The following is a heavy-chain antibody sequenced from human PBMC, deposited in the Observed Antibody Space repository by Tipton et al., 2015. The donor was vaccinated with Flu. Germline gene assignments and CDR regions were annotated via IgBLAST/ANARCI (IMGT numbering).Heavy chain of an antibody. J-gene: IGHJ6*02. D-gene: IGHD1-1*01. V-gene: IGHV3-53*01. Sequence: QLVQSGGGLIQPGGSLRLSCAASGFTVISNYMSWVRQAPGKGLEWVSVIYSSGGTDYADSVKGRFTISRDNSKNTLSLQMNSLRAEDTAVYYCSISTNCDYYYGMDVWGQGTTVTVSS. CDR1: GFTVISNY. CDR2: IYSSGGT. CDR3: SISTNCDYYYGMDV.